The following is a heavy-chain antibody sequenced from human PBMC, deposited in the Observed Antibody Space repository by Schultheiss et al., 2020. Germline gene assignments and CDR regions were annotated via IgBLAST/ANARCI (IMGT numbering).Heavy chain of an antibody. CDR2: INPNSGGT. V-gene: IGHV1-2*02. Sequence: GESLKISCKASGYTFTGYYMHWVRQAPGQGLEWMGWINPNSGGTNYAQKFQGRVTMTRDTSISTAYMELSRLRSDDTAVYYCARGIITPRDSYGPYYYYGMDVWGKGTTVTVSS. D-gene: IGHD5-18*01. CDR1: GYTFTGYY. CDR3: ARGIITPRDSYGPYYYYGMDV. J-gene: IGHJ6*04.